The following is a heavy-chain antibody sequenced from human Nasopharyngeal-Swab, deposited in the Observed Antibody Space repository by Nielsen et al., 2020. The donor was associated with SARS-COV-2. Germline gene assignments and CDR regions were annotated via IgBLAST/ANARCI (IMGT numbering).Heavy chain of an antibody. CDR2: IYSGGST. Sequence: GGSLRLSCAASGFTVSSNYMSWVRQAPGKGLEWVSVIYSGGSTYYADSVKGRFTISRGNSKNTLYLQMNSLRAEDTAVYYCARGGGDDYVWGSYNYYFDYWGQGTPVTVSS. D-gene: IGHD3-16*01. CDR1: GFTVSSNY. J-gene: IGHJ4*02. V-gene: IGHV3-53*01. CDR3: ARGGGDDYVWGSYNYYFDY.